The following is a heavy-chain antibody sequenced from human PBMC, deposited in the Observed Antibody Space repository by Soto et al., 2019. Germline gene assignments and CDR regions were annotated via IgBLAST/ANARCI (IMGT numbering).Heavy chain of an antibody. CDR3: ARSQGSSTSLEIYYYYYYGMDV. J-gene: IGHJ6*02. CDR1: GYTFTSYY. Sequence: GASVKVSCKASGYTFTSYYVHWVRQAPGQGLEWMGIINPIGDTKNYAQKFQGRVTITADESTSTAYMELSSLRSEDTAVYYCARSQGSSTSLEIYYYYYYGMDVWGQGTTVTVSS. D-gene: IGHD2-2*01. CDR2: INPIGDTK. V-gene: IGHV1-46*01.